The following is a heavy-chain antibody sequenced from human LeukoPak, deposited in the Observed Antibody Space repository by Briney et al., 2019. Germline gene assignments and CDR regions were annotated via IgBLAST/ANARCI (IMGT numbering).Heavy chain of an antibody. CDR1: GFTFNNYA. D-gene: IGHD3-10*01. V-gene: IGHV3-23*01. Sequence: GGSLRLSCAASGFTFNNYAMNWVRQAPGKGLEWVSSISGGGETTYYADSAKGRFTISRDNSQNTLYLQMNSLRAEDTAVYYCAKDPAGSGSHFDYWGQGTLVTVSS. CDR3: AKDPAGSGSHFDY. J-gene: IGHJ4*02. CDR2: ISGGGETT.